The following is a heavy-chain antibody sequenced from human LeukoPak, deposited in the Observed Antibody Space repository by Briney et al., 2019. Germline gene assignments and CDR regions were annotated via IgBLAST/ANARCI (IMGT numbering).Heavy chain of an antibody. V-gene: IGHV4-34*01. Sequence: SETLSLTCAVYGGPFSGYYWNWIRQSPGKGLEWIGEINGRGDTQYNPSLKSRLTVSVDVPKNQFSLRLTSVTAADTAVYYCARGPGSGSYFAWFDTWGQGTLVTVSS. CDR2: INGRGDT. CDR1: GGPFSGYY. CDR3: ARGPGSGSYFAWFDT. D-gene: IGHD3-10*01. J-gene: IGHJ5*02.